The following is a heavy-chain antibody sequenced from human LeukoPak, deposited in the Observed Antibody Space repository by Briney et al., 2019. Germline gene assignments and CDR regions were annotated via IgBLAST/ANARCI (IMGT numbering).Heavy chain of an antibody. CDR3: AKDRVTMVRGVFYFDY. D-gene: IGHD3-10*01. J-gene: IGHJ4*02. CDR2: IRYDGSNK. CDR1: GFTFSSYG. V-gene: IGHV3-30*02. Sequence: PGGSLRLSXAASGFTFSSYGMHWVRQAPGKGLEWVAFIRYDGSNKYYADSVKGRFTISRDNSKNTLYLQMNSLRAEDTAVYYCAKDRVTMVRGVFYFDYWGQGTLVTVSS.